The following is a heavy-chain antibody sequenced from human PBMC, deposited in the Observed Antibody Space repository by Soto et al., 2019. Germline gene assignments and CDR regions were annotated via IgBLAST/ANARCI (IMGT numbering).Heavy chain of an antibody. CDR1: GYAFTTYG. CDR2: ISAHNGNT. D-gene: IGHD1-1*01. J-gene: IGHJ4*02. CDR3: ARGRYGDY. Sequence: QVHPVQSGAEVKKPGASVKVSCQGSGYAFTTYGITWVRQAPGQGLEWMGWISAHNGNTNYAQKLQGRVTVTRDTSTSTAYMELRSLRYDDTDVYYCARGRYGDYWGQGALVTVSS. V-gene: IGHV1-18*01.